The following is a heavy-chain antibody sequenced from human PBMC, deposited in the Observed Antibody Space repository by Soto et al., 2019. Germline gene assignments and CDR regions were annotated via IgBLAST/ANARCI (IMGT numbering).Heavy chain of an antibody. V-gene: IGHV3-23*01. CDR1: GIEFSNYA. CDR3: AKDIIFGVVIVTDYYGMDV. J-gene: IGHJ6*02. CDR2: SSASGRSR. Sequence: PGGSLRLSCVASGIEFSNYAMSWVRQAPGKGLEWVSISSASGRSRYHADSVKGRFTISGDNSKNTLYLHMNSLRAEDTAVYYCAKDIIFGVVIVTDYYGMDVWGQGTTVTVSS. D-gene: IGHD3-3*01.